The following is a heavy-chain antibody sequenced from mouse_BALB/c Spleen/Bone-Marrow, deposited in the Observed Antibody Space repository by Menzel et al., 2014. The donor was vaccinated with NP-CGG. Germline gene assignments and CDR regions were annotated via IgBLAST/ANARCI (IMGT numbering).Heavy chain of an antibody. V-gene: IGHV1S130*01. CDR3: ARHHRYAYYFDY. J-gene: IGHJ2*01. D-gene: IGHD2-14*01. Sequence: QVHVKQSGSVLVRPGASVKLSCKASGYTFTNSWIHWAKQRPGQGLEWIGEIHPNSGNTNFSEKFKVKATLTVDTSSSTAYVDLSSLTAEDSAVYYCARHHRYAYYFDYWGQGTTLTVSS. CDR1: GYTFTNSW. CDR2: IHPNSGNT.